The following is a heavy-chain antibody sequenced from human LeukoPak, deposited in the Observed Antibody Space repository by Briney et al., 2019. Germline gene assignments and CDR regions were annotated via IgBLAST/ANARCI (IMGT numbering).Heavy chain of an antibody. CDR3: ARANPLYCSSTTCLFDY. Sequence: ASVKVSCKASGYTFTGYYMHWVRQAPGQRFEGMGWTNPNSGDTNYAQKFQGRVTMTRDTSISTAHMELSRLRSDDTAVYYCARANPLYCSSTTCLFDYWGQGTLVTVSS. CDR1: GYTFTGYY. CDR2: TNPNSGDT. D-gene: IGHD2-2*01. J-gene: IGHJ4*02. V-gene: IGHV1-2*02.